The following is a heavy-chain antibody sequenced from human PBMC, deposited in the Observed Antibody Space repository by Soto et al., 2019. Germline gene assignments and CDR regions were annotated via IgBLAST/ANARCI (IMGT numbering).Heavy chain of an antibody. CDR3: ARTGDGHHDFLDY. D-gene: IGHD1-1*01. CDR2: INQDGNED. CDR1: GFTFSSYW. Sequence: GSLRLSCAASGFTFSSYWMNWVRQAPGKGLEWVANINQDGNEDNLLDSVKGRFTISRDNAKNSLLLQMNSLRVDDTAVYYCARTGDGHHDFLDYWGQGALVTVSS. V-gene: IGHV3-7*01. J-gene: IGHJ4*02.